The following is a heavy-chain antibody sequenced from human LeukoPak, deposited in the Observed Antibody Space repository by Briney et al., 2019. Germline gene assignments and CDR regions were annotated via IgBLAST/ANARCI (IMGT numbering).Heavy chain of an antibody. CDR1: GFTVSSAW. CDR3: TTERSGSFPY. J-gene: IGHJ4*02. V-gene: IGHV3-15*01. D-gene: IGHD1-26*01. CDR2: IKSKTDGGTI. Sequence: GGSLRHSCAASGFTVSSAWMNWVRQTPGTGLEWVGLIKSKTDGGTIDYAAPVKGRFTISRDDSKNTLYLQMNSLKTEDTAVYYCTTERSGSFPYWGQGALVTVSS.